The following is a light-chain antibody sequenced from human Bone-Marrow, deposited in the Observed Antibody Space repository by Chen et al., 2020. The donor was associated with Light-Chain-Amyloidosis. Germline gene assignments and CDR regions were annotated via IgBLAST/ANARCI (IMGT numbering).Light chain of an antibody. CDR1: SSDVGTYNL. CDR3: CSYAGRGKM. CDR2: EAK. V-gene: IGLV2-23*01. Sequence: QPALTQPASASGSPGQPTTIPCPGSSSDVGTYNLVSWYQHHPGKAPKLIIYEAKKRPSGVSNRFSGSRSGYTASLTISGLQAEDEADYYCCSYAGRGKMFGGGTKLTVL. J-gene: IGLJ3*02.